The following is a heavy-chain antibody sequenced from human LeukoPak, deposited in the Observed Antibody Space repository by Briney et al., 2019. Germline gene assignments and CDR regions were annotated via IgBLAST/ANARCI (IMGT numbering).Heavy chain of an antibody. V-gene: IGHV1-2*02. CDR3: ARALNWGSYYYYMDV. J-gene: IGHJ6*03. Sequence: ASVKVSCKASGYTFTGYYMHWVRQAPGQGLEWMGWINPNSGGTNYAQKFQGRVTMTRDTSISTAYMELSRLRSDDTAVYHCARALNWGSYYYYMDVWGKGTTVTVSS. D-gene: IGHD7-27*01. CDR1: GYTFTGYY. CDR2: INPNSGGT.